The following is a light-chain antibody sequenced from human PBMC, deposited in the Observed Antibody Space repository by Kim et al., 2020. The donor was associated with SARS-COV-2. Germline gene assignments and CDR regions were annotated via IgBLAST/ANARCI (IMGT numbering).Light chain of an antibody. J-gene: IGKJ1*01. Sequence: FTPGERATLSCRASQSVSNFLAWYQQKAGQAPRLLIYDASIRATGIPVRFSGSGSGTDFTLTISSLEPEDFAVYYCQQRRGWPPSFGQGTKVDIK. CDR1: QSVSNF. CDR3: QQRRGWPPS. V-gene: IGKV3-11*01. CDR2: DAS.